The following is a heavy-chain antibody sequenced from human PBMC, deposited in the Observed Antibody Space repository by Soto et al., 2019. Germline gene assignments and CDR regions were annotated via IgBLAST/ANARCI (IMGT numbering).Heavy chain of an antibody. CDR3: ARQGDLVGATTNYYFGMDV. Sequence: GESLKISCKGSGYSFTSYWIGWVRQMPGKGLEWMGIIYPGDSDTRYSPSFQGQVTDSADKSISTAYLQWSSRKASDTAMYYCARQGDLVGATTNYYFGMDVWGQGTTVTVSS. J-gene: IGHJ6*02. D-gene: IGHD1-26*01. V-gene: IGHV5-51*01. CDR1: GYSFTSYW. CDR2: IYPGDSDT.